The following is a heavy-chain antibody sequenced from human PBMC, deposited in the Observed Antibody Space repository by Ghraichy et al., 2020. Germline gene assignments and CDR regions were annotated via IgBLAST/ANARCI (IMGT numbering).Heavy chain of an antibody. D-gene: IGHD6-13*01. CDR1: GYTFTGYY. J-gene: IGHJ4*02. CDR2: INPNSGGT. CDR3: ARDSSWYSRPVDY. Sequence: ASVKVSCKASGYTFTGYYMHWVRQAPGQGLEWMGWINPNSGGTNYAQKFQGRVTMTRDTSISTVYMELSRLRSDDTAVYYCARDSSWYSRPVDYWGQGTLVTVSS. V-gene: IGHV1-2*02.